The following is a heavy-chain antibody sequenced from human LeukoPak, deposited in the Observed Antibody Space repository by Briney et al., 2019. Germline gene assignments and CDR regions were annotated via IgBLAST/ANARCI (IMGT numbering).Heavy chain of an antibody. D-gene: IGHD1-1*01. Sequence: ASVTVSCKASGYTFTGYYMHWVRQAPGQGLEWMGWINPNSGGTNYAQKFQGRVTMTRDTSISTAYMELSRLRSDDTAVYYCAREVQLEALRVGWFDPWGQGTLVTVSS. V-gene: IGHV1-2*02. J-gene: IGHJ5*02. CDR2: INPNSGGT. CDR3: AREVQLEALRVGWFDP. CDR1: GYTFTGYY.